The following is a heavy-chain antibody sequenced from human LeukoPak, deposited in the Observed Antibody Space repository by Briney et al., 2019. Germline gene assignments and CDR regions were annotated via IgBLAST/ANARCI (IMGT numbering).Heavy chain of an antibody. CDR3: ARWYSSSWAFDY. V-gene: IGHV4-59*08. CDR1: GGTISSYY. J-gene: IGHJ4*02. Sequence: SETLSLTCTVSGGTISSYYWNWIRQPPGKGLEWIGYIHSSGSTKYNPSLKSRVTISVDTSKNQFSLKLSSVTAADRAVYYCARWYSSSWAFDYWGQGTLVTVSS. D-gene: IGHD6-13*01. CDR2: IHSSGST.